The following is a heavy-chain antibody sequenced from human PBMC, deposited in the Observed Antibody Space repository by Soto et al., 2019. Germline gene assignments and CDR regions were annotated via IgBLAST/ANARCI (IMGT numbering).Heavy chain of an antibody. CDR1: GGSISGYY. CDR2: IYSSVST. J-gene: IGHJ4*02. V-gene: IGHV4-59*08. CDR3: ARSRAYGGQAEY. Sequence: QVQLQESGPGLVKPSETLSLTCTVSGGSISGYYWSWIRQPPGKGLEWIGYIYSSVSTNYNPSLKSRVTMSLDTSNNHFSLKLTSVTAADTALYFCARSRAYGGQAEYWGQGTLVTVSS. D-gene: IGHD4-17*01.